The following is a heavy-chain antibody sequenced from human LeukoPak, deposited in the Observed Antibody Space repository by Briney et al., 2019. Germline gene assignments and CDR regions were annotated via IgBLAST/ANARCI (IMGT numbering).Heavy chain of an antibody. J-gene: IGHJ4*02. D-gene: IGHD5-12*01. CDR3: ARNRGGPSIVATIIGGFDY. CDR2: IHHSGSI. Sequence: PSETLSLTCAVSGVSISSNLWWTWVRQPPGKGLEWIAEIHHSGSINYNPSLKSRVTISVDKAKNQFSLNLNSVTAADTAVYYCARNRGGPSIVATIIGGFDYWGQGTLVTVSS. V-gene: IGHV4-4*02. CDR1: GVSISSNLW.